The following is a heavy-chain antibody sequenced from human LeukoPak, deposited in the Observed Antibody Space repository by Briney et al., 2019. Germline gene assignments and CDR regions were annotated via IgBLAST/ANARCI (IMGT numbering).Heavy chain of an antibody. Sequence: GGSLRLSCAASGFTFYDHGMSWVRQVPGKGLEWVSGINWNGGSTGYADSVKGRFTISRDNAKNSLYLQMNSLRAEDTALYYCAGGDRNGWYFDYWGQGTLVTVSS. CDR3: AGGDRNGWYFDY. CDR1: GFTFYDHG. D-gene: IGHD6-19*01. V-gene: IGHV3-20*04. J-gene: IGHJ4*02. CDR2: INWNGGST.